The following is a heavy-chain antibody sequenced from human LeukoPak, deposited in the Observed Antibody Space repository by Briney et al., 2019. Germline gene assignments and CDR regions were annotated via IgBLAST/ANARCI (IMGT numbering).Heavy chain of an antibody. CDR3: ARDRDDVIRYWE. V-gene: IGHV3-64*04. CDR2: ISNTGDNT. Sequence: GGSLRLSCSASGFTLSSSAMHWVRQAPGKGLEYVAGISNTGDNTYYPDSMKGRFAISRDNSKNTLFLQMNSLRAEDTAVYHCARDRDDVIRYWEWGQGTLVTVSS. J-gene: IGHJ4*02. CDR1: GFTLSSSA. D-gene: IGHD1-26*01.